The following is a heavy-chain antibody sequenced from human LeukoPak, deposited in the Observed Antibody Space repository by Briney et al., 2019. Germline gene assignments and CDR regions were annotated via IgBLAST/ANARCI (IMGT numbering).Heavy chain of an antibody. D-gene: IGHD6-19*01. Sequence: ASVEVSCKASGYTFTSYDINWVRQATGQGLEWMGWMNPNSGNTGYAQKFQGRVTMTRNTSISTAYMELSSLRSEDTAVYYCARGKHRPPYSSGCLGYWGQGTLVTVSS. CDR1: GYTFTSYD. J-gene: IGHJ4*02. CDR2: MNPNSGNT. V-gene: IGHV1-8*01. CDR3: ARGKHRPPYSSGCLGY.